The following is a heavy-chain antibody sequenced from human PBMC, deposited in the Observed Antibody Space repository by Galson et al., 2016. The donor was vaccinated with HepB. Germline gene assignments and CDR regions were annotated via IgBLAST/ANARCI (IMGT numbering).Heavy chain of an antibody. D-gene: IGHD4-23*01. V-gene: IGHV3-21*01. CDR1: GFTFSTYT. CDR3: ARDRELDYGGNSVAGIDI. CDR2: ISSNSDYI. J-gene: IGHJ3*02. Sequence: SLRLSCAASGFTFSTYTFNWVRQAPGRGLEWLSSISSNSDYIKYADSVKGRFTLSRDNARNSLYLQMNSLRVEDTALYYCARDRELDYGGNSVAGIDIWGRGTLVTVAS.